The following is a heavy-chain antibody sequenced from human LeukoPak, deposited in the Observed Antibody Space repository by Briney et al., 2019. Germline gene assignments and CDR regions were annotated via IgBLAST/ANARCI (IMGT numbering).Heavy chain of an antibody. CDR3: ARGQWLDNY. D-gene: IGHD6-19*01. CDR1: GGSLRGHY. CDR2: INHSGST. J-gene: IGHJ4*02. V-gene: IGHV4-34*01. Sequence: PSETLSLTCAVYGGSLRGHYWSWIREPPGKGLEWIGEINHSGSTNYNPSLKSRLTISVDTSKTQFSLKLSSVTAADTAVYYCARGQWLDNYWGQGTQVTVSS.